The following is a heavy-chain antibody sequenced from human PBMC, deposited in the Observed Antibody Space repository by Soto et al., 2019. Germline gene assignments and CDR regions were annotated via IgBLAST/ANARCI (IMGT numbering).Heavy chain of an antibody. V-gene: IGHV4-61*01. Sequence: QVQLQESGPGLVEPSATLSLTCTVSGGSVSSGSYYWSWIRQPPGKGLEWIGYIYYSGSTNYNPPLKNGVTISVETSKKQFSLKLRTVTAADTAVYYCARVSGRGWELLSHFDYWGQGTLVTVSS. D-gene: IGHD2-15*01. CDR1: GGSVSSGSYY. CDR3: ARVSGRGWELLSHFDY. CDR2: IYYSGST. J-gene: IGHJ4*02.